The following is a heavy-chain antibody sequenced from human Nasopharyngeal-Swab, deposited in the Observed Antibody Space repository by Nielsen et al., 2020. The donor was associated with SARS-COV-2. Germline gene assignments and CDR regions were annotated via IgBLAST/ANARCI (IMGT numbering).Heavy chain of an antibody. J-gene: IGHJ5*02. V-gene: IGHV4-59*01. Sequence: SETLSLTCTVSGGSISSYYWSWIRQPPGKGLEWIGYIYYSGSTNYNPSLKSRVTISVDTSKNQFSLKLSSVTAADTAVYYCARGGWGNGFDPWGQGTLVTVSS. CDR3: ARGGWGNGFDP. CDR1: GGSISSYY. CDR2: IYYSGST. D-gene: IGHD3-16*01.